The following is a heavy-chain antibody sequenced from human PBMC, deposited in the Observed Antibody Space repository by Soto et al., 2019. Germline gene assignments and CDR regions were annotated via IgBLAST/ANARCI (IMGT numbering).Heavy chain of an antibody. J-gene: IGHJ3*02. D-gene: IGHD2-2*01. V-gene: IGHV3-11*01. CDR1: GFTFSDYY. CDR2: ISSSGSTI. Sequence: QVQLVESGGGLVKPGGSLRLSCAASGFTFSDYYMSWIRQAPGKGLEWVSYISSSGSTIYYADSVKGRFTISRDNAKNSLYLQMNSLRAEDTAVYYCAREYFVVVPAAKGDAFDIWGQGTMVTVSS. CDR3: AREYFVVVPAAKGDAFDI.